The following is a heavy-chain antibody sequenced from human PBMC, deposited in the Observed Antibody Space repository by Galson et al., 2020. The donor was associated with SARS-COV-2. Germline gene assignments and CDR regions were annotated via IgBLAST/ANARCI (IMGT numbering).Heavy chain of an antibody. D-gene: IGHD1-26*01. CDR1: GYSFTSYW. Sequence: HGESLKISCKGSGYSFTSYWISWVRQMTGKGLEWMGRIDPSDSYTNYSPSFQGHVTISADKSISTAYLQWSSLKASDTAMYYCAREPVGYYYYYYMDVWGKGTTVTVSS. V-gene: IGHV5-10-1*01. J-gene: IGHJ6*03. CDR2: IDPSDSYT. CDR3: AREPVGYYYYYYMDV.